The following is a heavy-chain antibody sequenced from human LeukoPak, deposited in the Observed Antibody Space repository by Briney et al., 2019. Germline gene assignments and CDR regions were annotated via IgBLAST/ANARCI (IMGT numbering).Heavy chain of an antibody. Sequence: GGSLRLSCAASGFAFSSYGMHWVRQAPGKGLEWVAVIWYDGSNKYYADSVKGRFTISRDNSKNTLYLQMNSLRAEDTAVYYCARDRCMVRGVKYCYFDYWGQGTLVTVSS. CDR1: GFAFSSYG. D-gene: IGHD3-10*01. CDR3: ARDRCMVRGVKYCYFDY. V-gene: IGHV3-33*01. CDR2: IWYDGSNK. J-gene: IGHJ4*02.